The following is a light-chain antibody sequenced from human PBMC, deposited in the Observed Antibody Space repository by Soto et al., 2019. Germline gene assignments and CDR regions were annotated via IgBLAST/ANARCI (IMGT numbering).Light chain of an antibody. Sequence: EIVMTQSPATLSVSPGERATLSCRASQSVSINLAWYQQKPGKAPRLLIYGASTRATGIPARFSGSGSGTELTITISSQQSEDVAVYYCQQYNNWPPYTFGLGTKLEIK. V-gene: IGKV3-15*01. CDR2: GAS. CDR3: QQYNNWPPYT. CDR1: QSVSIN. J-gene: IGKJ2*01.